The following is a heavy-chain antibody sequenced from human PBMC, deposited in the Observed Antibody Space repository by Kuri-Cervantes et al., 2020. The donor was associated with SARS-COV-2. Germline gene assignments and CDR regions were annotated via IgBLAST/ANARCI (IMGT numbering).Heavy chain of an antibody. Sequence: GESLKTSCAASGFTFSSYGMHWVRQAPGKGLEWGAVISYDGSNKYYADSVKGRFIISRDNSKNTLYLQVNSLRAEDTSVYYCAKDPGTMARGHYYYGMDVWGQGTTVTVSS. D-gene: IGHD3-10*01. V-gene: IGHV3-30*18. CDR2: ISYDGSNK. CDR1: GFTFSSYG. J-gene: IGHJ6*02. CDR3: AKDPGTMARGHYYYGMDV.